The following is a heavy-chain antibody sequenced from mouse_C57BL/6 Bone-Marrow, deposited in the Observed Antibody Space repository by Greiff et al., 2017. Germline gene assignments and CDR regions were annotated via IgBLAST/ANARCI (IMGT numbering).Heavy chain of an antibody. CDR3: ARWDDYDDGDYYAVDY. D-gene: IGHD2-4*01. V-gene: IGHV1-82*01. Sequence: VQLQQSGPELVKPGASVKISCKASGYAFSSSWMNWVKQRPGKGLEWIGRIYPGDGDTNYNGKFKGKATLTADKSSSTAYMQLSSLTSEDSAVYFCARWDDYDDGDYYAVDYWGQGTSVTVSS. CDR2: IYPGDGDT. J-gene: IGHJ4*01. CDR1: GYAFSSSW.